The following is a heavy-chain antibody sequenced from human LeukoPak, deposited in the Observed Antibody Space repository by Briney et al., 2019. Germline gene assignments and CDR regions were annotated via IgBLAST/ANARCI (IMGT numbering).Heavy chain of an antibody. CDR3: ARESAIAAAGRLDQSFDY. CDR1: GYTFTDYY. V-gene: IGHV1-2*02. Sequence: GASVKVSCKASGYTFTDYYIHWVRQAPGQGLEWMGWINPNNGGTNYAQKFQGRVTMTRDTSISTAYMELSRLRSDDTAVYYCARESAIAAAGRLDQSFDYWAQGTLVTVSS. D-gene: IGHD6-13*01. J-gene: IGHJ4*02. CDR2: INPNNGGT.